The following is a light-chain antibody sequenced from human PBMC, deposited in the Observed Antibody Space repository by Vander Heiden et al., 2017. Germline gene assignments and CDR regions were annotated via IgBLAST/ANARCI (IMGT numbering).Light chain of an antibody. CDR3: MQTLQTPYT. V-gene: IGKV2-28*01. CDR2: WGS. Sequence: DIVMTQPPVSLPATPGEPASISCTSSQSLLHSNGYNYLDWYLQKPGQSPHLLIYWGSHRASGVPARFSGSGSGADFTLKISRVEAEDVGVYYCMQTLQTPYTFGQETKLEIK. J-gene: IGKJ2*01. CDR1: QSLLHSNGYNY.